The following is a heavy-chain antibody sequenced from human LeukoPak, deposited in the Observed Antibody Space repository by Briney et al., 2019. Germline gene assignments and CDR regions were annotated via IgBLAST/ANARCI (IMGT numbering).Heavy chain of an antibody. CDR1: GYSISSGYY. CDR3: ARVLGFGELLSGFDY. V-gene: IGHV4-38-2*01. Sequence: PSETLSLTCAVSGYSISSGYYWGWIRQPPGKGLEWIGSIYHSGSTYYNPSLKSRVTISVDTSKNQFSLKLSSVTAADTAVYYCARVLGFGELLSGFDYWGQGTLVTVSP. D-gene: IGHD3-10*01. CDR2: IYHSGST. J-gene: IGHJ4*02.